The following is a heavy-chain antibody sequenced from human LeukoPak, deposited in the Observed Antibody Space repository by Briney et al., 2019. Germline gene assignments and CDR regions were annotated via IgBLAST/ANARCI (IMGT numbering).Heavy chain of an antibody. CDR2: IYYSGGT. CDR3: ARVGYCSGGSCYLSFDY. Sequence: SETLCLTCTASGGSISSYYWSWIRQPPGKGLEWIGSIYYSGGTNYNPSLKSRGTISVDTSKNQFSLKLSSVTAADTAVYYCARVGYCSGGSCYLSFDYWGQGTLVAVSS. D-gene: IGHD2-15*01. CDR1: GGSISSYY. J-gene: IGHJ4*02. V-gene: IGHV4-59*01.